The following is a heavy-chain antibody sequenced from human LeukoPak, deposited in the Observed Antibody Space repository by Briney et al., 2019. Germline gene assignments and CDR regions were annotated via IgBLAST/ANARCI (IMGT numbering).Heavy chain of an antibody. V-gene: IGHV1-69*13. J-gene: IGHJ6*03. CDR2: IIPIFGTA. CDR1: GGTFSSYA. D-gene: IGHD3-22*01. CDR3: ARDRGSSGDYYYYYYMDV. Sequence: ASVKVSCKASGGTFSSYAISWVRQAPGQGLEWMGGIIPIFGTANYAQKFQDRFTITADESTSTAYMELSSLRSEDTAIYYCARDRGSSGDYYYYYYMDVWGKGTTVTVSS.